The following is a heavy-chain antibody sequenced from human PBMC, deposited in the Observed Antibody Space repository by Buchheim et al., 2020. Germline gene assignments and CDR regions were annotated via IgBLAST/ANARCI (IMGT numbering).Heavy chain of an antibody. V-gene: IGHV4-59*01. CDR3: AKVRHYYDSSWLLDYAFDI. D-gene: IGHD3-22*01. CDR1: GGSISSYY. Sequence: QVQLQESGPGLVKPSETLSLTCTVSGGSISSYYWSWIRQPPGKGLEWIGYIYYSGSTNYNPSLKSRVTISVDTSKNQFSLKLSSVTAADTAVYHCAKVRHYYDSSWLLDYAFDIWGQGT. CDR2: IYYSGST. J-gene: IGHJ3*02.